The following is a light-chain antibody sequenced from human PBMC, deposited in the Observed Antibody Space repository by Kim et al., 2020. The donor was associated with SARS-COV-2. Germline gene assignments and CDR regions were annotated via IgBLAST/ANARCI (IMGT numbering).Light chain of an antibody. CDR3: QVWDSSSDHPV. J-gene: IGLJ3*02. CDR2: YDS. Sequence: APEKTARITCGGNNIGSKRVHWYQQKPGQAPVLVIYYDSDRPSGSPERFSGSNSGNTATLTISRVEAGDEADYYCQVWDSSSDHPVFGGGTQLTVL. V-gene: IGLV3-21*04. CDR1: NIGSKR.